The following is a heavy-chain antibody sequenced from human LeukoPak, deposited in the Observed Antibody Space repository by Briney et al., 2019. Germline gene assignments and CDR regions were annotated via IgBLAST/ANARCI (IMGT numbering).Heavy chain of an antibody. CDR2: IYHGDSDT. CDR1: GYCFTSYW. D-gene: IGHD6-13*01. V-gene: IGHV5-51*01. J-gene: IGHJ4*02. Sequence: GAALKISCKGYGYCFTSYWIGWVRQMPGKGLGWMGIIYHGDSDTRYSTSFQGQVTISADKSISTAYRQWSSLKASDTAMYYCAIWPPEGDIAAAGGGQGTRVTVSS. CDR3: AIWPPEGDIAAAG.